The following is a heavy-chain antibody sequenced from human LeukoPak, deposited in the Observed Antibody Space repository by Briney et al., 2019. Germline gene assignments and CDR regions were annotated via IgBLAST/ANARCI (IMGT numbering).Heavy chain of an antibody. J-gene: IGHJ4*02. CDR2: ISWNSGSI. V-gene: IGHV3-9*01. CDR1: GFTFDDYA. CDR3: AKAAQYYYGSGSLVDY. D-gene: IGHD3-10*01. Sequence: GGSLRLSCAASGFTFDDYAMHWVRQAPGKGLEWVSGISWNSGSIGYADSVKGRFTISRDNAKNSLYLQMNSLRAEDTALYYCAKAAQYYYGSGSLVDYWGQGTLVTVSS.